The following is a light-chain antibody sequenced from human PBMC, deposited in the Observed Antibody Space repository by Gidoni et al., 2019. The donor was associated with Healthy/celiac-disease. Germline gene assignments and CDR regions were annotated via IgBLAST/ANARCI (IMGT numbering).Light chain of an antibody. J-gene: IGKJ1*01. V-gene: IGKV3-20*01. CDR3: QQYGSSPPT. Sequence: DIVFTQSPGTLSLSPGERATLSCRASQSVSSSYLAWYQQKPGQAPRLLIYGASSRATGIPDRFSGSGSGTDFTLTISRLEPEDFAVYYCQQYGSSPPTFGQXTKVEIK. CDR2: GAS. CDR1: QSVSSSY.